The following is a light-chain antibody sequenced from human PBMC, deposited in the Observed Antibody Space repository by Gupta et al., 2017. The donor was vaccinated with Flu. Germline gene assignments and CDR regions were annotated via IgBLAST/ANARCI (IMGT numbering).Light chain of an antibody. V-gene: IGKV1-5*03. CDR1: QNINSW. Sequence: DLQLTQSPSTLSASVGDRVTITCRASQNINSWLAWYQQKPGKAPKFLIYKASSLQSGVPSRFSGSGSGTQFTLTISSLQPDDDATYYCQQDEADPRTFGGGTKVEIK. CDR3: QQDEADPRT. J-gene: IGKJ4*02. CDR2: KAS.